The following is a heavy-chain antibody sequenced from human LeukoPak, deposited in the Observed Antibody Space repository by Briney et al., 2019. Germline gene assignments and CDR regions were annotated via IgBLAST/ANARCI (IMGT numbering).Heavy chain of an antibody. D-gene: IGHD5-24*01. CDR2: IKQDETEK. Sequence: PGGSLRLSCTASGFTFSNFWMGWVRQAPGKGLEWVANIKQDETEKFYLGSVKGRFTISRDNAKNSLYLQMNSLRVEDTALYYCARDRQRVYYYGMDVWGQGTTVTVSS. V-gene: IGHV3-7*03. CDR3: ARDRQRVYYYGMDV. CDR1: GFTFSNFW. J-gene: IGHJ6*02.